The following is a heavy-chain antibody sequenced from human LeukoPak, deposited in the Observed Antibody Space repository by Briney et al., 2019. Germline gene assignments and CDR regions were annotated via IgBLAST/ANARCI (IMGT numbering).Heavy chain of an antibody. J-gene: IGHJ4*02. CDR2: ISYDGSNK. CDR3: AKDLSEAVAGFDY. CDR1: GFTFSSYG. V-gene: IGHV3-30*18. D-gene: IGHD6-19*01. Sequence: KAGGSLRLSCAASGFTFSSYGMHWVRQAPGKGLEWVAVISYDGSNKYCADSVKGRFTISRDNSKNTLYLQMNSLRAEDTAVYYCAKDLSEAVAGFDYWGQGTLVTVSS.